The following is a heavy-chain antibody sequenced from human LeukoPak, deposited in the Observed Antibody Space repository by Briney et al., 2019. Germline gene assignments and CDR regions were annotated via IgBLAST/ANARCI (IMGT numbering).Heavy chain of an antibody. CDR2: ISWNSGSI. CDR3: AKDLCSSTSCYAFDI. J-gene: IGHJ3*02. D-gene: IGHD2-2*01. V-gene: IGHV3-9*03. CDR1: GFTFDDYA. Sequence: GRSLRLSCAASGFTFDDYAMHWVRQAPGKGLEWVSGISWNSGSIGYADSVKGRFTISRDNAKNSLYLQMNSLRAEDMALYYCAKDLCSSTSCYAFDIWGQGTMVTVSS.